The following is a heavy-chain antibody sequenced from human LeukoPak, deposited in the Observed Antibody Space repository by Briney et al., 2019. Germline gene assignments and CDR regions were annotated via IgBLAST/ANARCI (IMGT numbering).Heavy chain of an antibody. V-gene: IGHV3-33*01. CDR3: ARCTVGSCVFDY. J-gene: IGHJ4*02. Sequence: PGRSLRLSCAASGFTFSTYGMHCVRQAPGKGLEWVVLIWFDGSKRYYGDSLKGRFTVSRDNSKKTLYLQVDSLRAADTAVYYCARCTVGSCVFDYWGQGTLVTVSS. CDR2: IWFDGSKR. D-gene: IGHD2-8*02. CDR1: GFTFSTYG.